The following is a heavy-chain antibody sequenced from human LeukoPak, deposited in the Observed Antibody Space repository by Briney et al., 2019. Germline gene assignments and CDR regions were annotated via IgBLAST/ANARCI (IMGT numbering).Heavy chain of an antibody. V-gene: IGHV3-21*01. J-gene: IGHJ4*02. D-gene: IGHD3-9*01. CDR1: GLTFNTYT. Sequence: PGGSLRLSCAASGLTFNTYTMNWVRQAPGKGLEWVSSITASSTAIYSADSVKGRFTISRDNAKNFLYLQMNSLRAEDTAVYYCARTYYDILTGYNPYFWGQGILVTVSS. CDR3: ARTYYDILTGYNPYF. CDR2: ITASSTAI.